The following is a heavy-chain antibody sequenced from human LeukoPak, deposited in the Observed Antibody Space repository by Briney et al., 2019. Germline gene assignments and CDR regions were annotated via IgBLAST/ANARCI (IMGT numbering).Heavy chain of an antibody. D-gene: IGHD3-16*01. V-gene: IGHV3-21*01. Sequence: PGGSLRLSCAASGLTFSSYRMNWVRQAPGEGLEWVSSISSSGNYIYYADSVKGRFTISRDNAKNSLYLQMNSLRAEDTAVYYCARSGGGMDDYWGQGTLVTVSS. J-gene: IGHJ4*02. CDR3: ARSGGGMDDY. CDR1: GLTFSSYR. CDR2: ISSSGNYI.